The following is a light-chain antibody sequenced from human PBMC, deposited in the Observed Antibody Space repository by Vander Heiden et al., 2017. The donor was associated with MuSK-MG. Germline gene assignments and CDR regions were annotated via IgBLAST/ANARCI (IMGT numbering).Light chain of an antibody. CDR3: QQDNDWPGT. Sequence: EVVVTQSPATLSVSPGDGATLSCRASQLVGSSIAWYQQKPGRAPRLLIYDASTRAPGTPPNFSGSGSGTEFTLTISSLQSEDFAVYYCQQDNDWPGTFGQGTKVEIK. J-gene: IGKJ1*01. CDR2: DAS. CDR1: QLVGSS. V-gene: IGKV3-15*01.